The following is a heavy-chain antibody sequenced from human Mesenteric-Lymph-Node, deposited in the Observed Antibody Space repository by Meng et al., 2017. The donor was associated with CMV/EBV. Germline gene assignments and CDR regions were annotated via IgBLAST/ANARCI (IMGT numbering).Heavy chain of an antibody. D-gene: IGHD3-10*01. J-gene: IGHJ4*02. Sequence: SETLSLTCTVSGGSISSGDYYWSWIRQPPGKGLEWIGYIYYSGSTYYNPSLKSRVTISVDMSKNQFSLKLTSVTAADTAVYYCAREIYDSGSSPVDCWGQGTLVTVSS. CDR2: IYYSGST. CDR3: AREIYDSGSSPVDC. CDR1: GGSISSGDYY. V-gene: IGHV4-30-4*08.